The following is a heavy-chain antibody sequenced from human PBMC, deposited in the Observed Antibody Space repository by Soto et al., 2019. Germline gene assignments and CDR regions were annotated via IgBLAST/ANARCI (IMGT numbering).Heavy chain of an antibody. CDR3: ARSYYYDSSGYYRSFFQH. Sequence: GGSLRLSCAASGFTVSKNYMSWVRQAPGKGLEWVSVIYSGGSTDYADSVKGRFTISRDNSKNTLYLQMNSLRAEDTAVYYCARSYYYDSSGYYRSFFQHWGQGT. J-gene: IGHJ1*01. D-gene: IGHD3-22*01. V-gene: IGHV3-66*01. CDR1: GFTVSKNY. CDR2: IYSGGST.